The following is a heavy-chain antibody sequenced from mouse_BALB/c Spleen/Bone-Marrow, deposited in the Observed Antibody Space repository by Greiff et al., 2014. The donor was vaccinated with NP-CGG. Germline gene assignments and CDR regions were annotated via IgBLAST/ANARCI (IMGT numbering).Heavy chain of an antibody. Sequence: EVQLQESGGGLVKPGGSLKLSCAASGFTFSRYAMSWVRQTPEKRLEWVATIISGSYTYYPDSVKGRFTISRDNAKNTLYLQMSSLRSEDAAMYYCTRELTGAWFAYWGQGTLVTVSA. CDR2: IISGSYT. D-gene: IGHD4-1*01. V-gene: IGHV5-9-3*01. CDR1: GFTFSRYA. J-gene: IGHJ3*01. CDR3: TRELTGAWFAY.